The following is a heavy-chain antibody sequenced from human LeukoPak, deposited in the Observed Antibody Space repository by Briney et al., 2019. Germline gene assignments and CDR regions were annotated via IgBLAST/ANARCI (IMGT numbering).Heavy chain of an antibody. V-gene: IGHV3-48*04. CDR2: ISSSSSTI. Sequence: GGSLRLSCAASGFTFSSYSMNWVRQAPGKGLEWVSYISSSSSTIYYADSVKGRFTISRDNAKNSLYLQMNSLRAEDTAVYYCARESSGYYSTSWGQGTLVTVSS. D-gene: IGHD3-22*01. J-gene: IGHJ5*02. CDR1: GFTFSSYS. CDR3: ARESSGYYSTS.